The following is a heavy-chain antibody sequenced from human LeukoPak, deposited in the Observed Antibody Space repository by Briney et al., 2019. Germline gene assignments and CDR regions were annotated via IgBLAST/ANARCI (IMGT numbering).Heavy chain of an antibody. CDR3: ARHDGHSSSFNWFDP. J-gene: IGHJ5*02. V-gene: IGHV4-39*01. Sequence: SETLSLTCTVSSGFISSSSYYWSWIRQPPGERLEWIGSWYHGGTYYNPSLESRVSLSVDASKIHHSLRLRSVTAAETAIYYCARHDGHSSSFNWFDPWGQGTLVTISS. CDR1: SGFISSSSYY. CDR2: WYHGGT. D-gene: IGHD6-6*01.